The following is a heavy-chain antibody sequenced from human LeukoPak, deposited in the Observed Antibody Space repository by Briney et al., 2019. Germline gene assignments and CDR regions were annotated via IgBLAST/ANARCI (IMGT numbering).Heavy chain of an antibody. CDR2: INPSGGST. D-gene: IGHD6-13*01. J-gene: IGHJ4*02. Sequence: ASVKVSCKASGYTFTSYYMHWVRQAPGQGLEWMGIINPSGGSTSYAQKFQGRVTMTRDTSTSTVYMELSSLGSEDTAVYYCARDRDRYSSSWYVGYYFDYWGQGTLVTVSS. V-gene: IGHV1-46*01. CDR3: ARDRDRYSSSWYVGYYFDY. CDR1: GYTFTSYY.